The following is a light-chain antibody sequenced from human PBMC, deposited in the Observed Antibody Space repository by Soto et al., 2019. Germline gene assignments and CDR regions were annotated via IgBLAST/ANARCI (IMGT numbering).Light chain of an antibody. CDR1: QTISSW. Sequence: DIQMTQSPSTLSGGVGDRVTITFRASQTISSWLAWYQQKPGKAPKLLISKASTLESGVPSRFSGSGSGTEFTLTITSLQPEDFATYYCQQLNFFPITFGQGTRLEIK. CDR3: QQLNFFPIT. CDR2: KAS. V-gene: IGKV1-5*03. J-gene: IGKJ5*01.